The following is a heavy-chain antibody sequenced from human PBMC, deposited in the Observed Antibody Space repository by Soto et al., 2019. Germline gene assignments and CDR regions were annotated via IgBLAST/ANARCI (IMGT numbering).Heavy chain of an antibody. J-gene: IGHJ4*02. Sequence: PLVQSGAEVKKPEASVRVSCKTSGPTFIAYYIHWVRQAPGQGLEWMGWIDPKSGGTTYEQKFLGRVTMTRDTSINTAYMDLNRLTSDDTAVYYCARVSVDVPEWGQGTLSTVSS. V-gene: IGHV1-2*02. CDR2: IDPKSGGT. CDR1: GPTFIAYY. CDR3: ARVSVDVPE. D-gene: IGHD5-12*01.